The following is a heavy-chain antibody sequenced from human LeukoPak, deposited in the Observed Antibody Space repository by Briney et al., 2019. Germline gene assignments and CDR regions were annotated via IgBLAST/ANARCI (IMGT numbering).Heavy chain of an antibody. CDR2: IYTSGST. CDR3: ARYSSSWSENDWYFDL. D-gene: IGHD6-13*01. Sequence: SETLSLTCTVSGGSISSYYWSWIRQPAGKGLEWIGRIYTSGSTNYNPSLKSRVTMSVDTSKNQFSLKLSSVTAADTAVYYCARYSSSWSENDWYFDLWGRGTLVTVSS. V-gene: IGHV4-4*07. CDR1: GGSISSYY. J-gene: IGHJ2*01.